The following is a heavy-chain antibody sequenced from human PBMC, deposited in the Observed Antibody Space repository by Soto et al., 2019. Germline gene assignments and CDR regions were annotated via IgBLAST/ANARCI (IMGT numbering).Heavy chain of an antibody. CDR3: AINYSSGWYAFDI. CDR1: GGSISSSSYY. J-gene: IGHJ3*02. V-gene: IGHV4-39*01. CDR2: IYYSGST. Sequence: QLQLQESGPGLVKPSETLSLTCTVSGGSISSSSYYWGWIRQPPGKGLEWIGSIYYSGSTYYNPSLKSRVTISGDTSKNQFSLKLSSVTAADTAVYYWAINYSSGWYAFDIWGQGTMVTVSS. D-gene: IGHD6-19*01.